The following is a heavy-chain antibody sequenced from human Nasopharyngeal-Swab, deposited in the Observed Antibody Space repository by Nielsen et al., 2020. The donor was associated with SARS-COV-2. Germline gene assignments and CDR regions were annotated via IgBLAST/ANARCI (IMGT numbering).Heavy chain of an antibody. D-gene: IGHD3-3*01. CDR3: ARAIFEVVIIFNYYYMDV. J-gene: IGHJ6*03. CDR2: INHSGST. V-gene: IGHV4-34*01. Sequence: RQAPGKGLEWIGEINHSGSTNYNPSLKSRVTISVDTSKNQFSLKLSSVTAADTAVYYCARAIFEVVIIFNYYYMDVWGKGTTVTVSS.